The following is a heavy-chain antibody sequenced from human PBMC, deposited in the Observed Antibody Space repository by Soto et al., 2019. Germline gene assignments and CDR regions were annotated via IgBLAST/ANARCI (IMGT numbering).Heavy chain of an antibody. CDR3: ARGGVNEQLVCTYYYYGMDV. Sequence: ASVKVSCKASGYTFTSYDINWVRQATGQGLEWMGWVNPNSGNTGYAQKFQGRVTMTRNTSISTAYMELSSLRSEDTAVYYCARGGVNEQLVCTYYYYGMDVWGQGTTVTVSS. CDR2: VNPNSGNT. V-gene: IGHV1-8*01. D-gene: IGHD6-6*01. CDR1: GYTFTSYD. J-gene: IGHJ6*02.